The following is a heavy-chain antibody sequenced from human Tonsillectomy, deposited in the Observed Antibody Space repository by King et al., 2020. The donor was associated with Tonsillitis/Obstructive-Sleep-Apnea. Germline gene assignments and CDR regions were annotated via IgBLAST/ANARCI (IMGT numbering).Heavy chain of an antibody. Sequence: MQLQESCPGLVKPSETLSLTCTVSGGSISSSSYYWGWIRQPPGKGLEWIGSIYYSGNTYYNPSLTGRVLISVDTSKHQFSLTLSSVTAADKAVYYCARGVYSGYDRGAFDIWGQGTMVTVSS. CDR3: ARGVYSGYDRGAFDI. J-gene: IGHJ3*02. CDR1: GGSISSSSYY. V-gene: IGHV4-39*01. D-gene: IGHD5-12*01. CDR2: IYYSGNT.